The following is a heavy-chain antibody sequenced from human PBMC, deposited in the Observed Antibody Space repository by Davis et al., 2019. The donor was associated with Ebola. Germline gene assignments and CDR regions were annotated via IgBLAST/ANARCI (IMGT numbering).Heavy chain of an antibody. J-gene: IGHJ6*03. CDR2: IYYRGNT. Sequence: PSETLSLTCTVSGGSINYYYWSWIRQPPGKGLEWIGYIYYRGNTNYNPSLKRRVTISVDTSKNEFSLKLTSVTAADTAMYYCARSPSGDGYYFYMDVWGKGTTVTVSS. CDR1: GGSINYYY. CDR3: ARSPSGDGYYFYMDV. V-gene: IGHV4-59*01. D-gene: IGHD3-22*01.